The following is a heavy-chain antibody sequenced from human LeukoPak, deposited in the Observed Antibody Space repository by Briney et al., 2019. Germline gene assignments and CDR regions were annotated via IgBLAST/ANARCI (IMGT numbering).Heavy chain of an antibody. J-gene: IGHJ4*02. Sequence: ASVKVSCKASGGTFSSYAISWVRQAPGQGLEWMGGIIPIFGTANYAQKFQGRVTITADESTSTAYMELNSLRAEDTAVYYCAKDGRWRAFGGVIGNWGQGTLVTVSS. CDR2: IIPIFGTA. V-gene: IGHV1-69*13. CDR3: AKDGRWRAFGGVIGN. CDR1: GGTFSSYA. D-gene: IGHD3-16*02.